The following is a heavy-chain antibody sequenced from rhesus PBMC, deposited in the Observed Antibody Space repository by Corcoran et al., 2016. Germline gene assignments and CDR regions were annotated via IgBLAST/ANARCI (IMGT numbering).Heavy chain of an antibody. CDR2: ISGSGEST. V-gene: IGHV4-173*01. Sequence: QVQLQESGPGLVKPSETLSLTCAVSGGAISRNYWSWIRQPPGKGLEWVGRISGSGESTDYNPSLKSRVTISTDTSKNQFSLKLNSVTAADTAVYYCARVSRGSYYFDYWGQGVLVTVSS. J-gene: IGHJ4*01. CDR3: ARVSRGSYYFDY. CDR1: GGAISRNY. D-gene: IGHD6-19*01.